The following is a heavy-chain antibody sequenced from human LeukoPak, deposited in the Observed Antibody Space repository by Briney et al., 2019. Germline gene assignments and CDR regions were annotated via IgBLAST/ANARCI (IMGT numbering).Heavy chain of an antibody. CDR1: GYSFASYW. CDR3: ARGDIVVVTDTQGYNWFDA. D-gene: IGHD2-21*02. CDR2: IYPGDSTT. J-gene: IGHJ5*02. V-gene: IGHV5-51*01. Sequence: PGESLKISCKASGYSFASYWIGWVRQMPGKGLEWMGVIYPGDSTTLYSPSFQGRVTISADKSITTAYLQWSSLKASDTAMYYCARGDIVVVTDTQGYNWFDAWGQGTLVTVSS.